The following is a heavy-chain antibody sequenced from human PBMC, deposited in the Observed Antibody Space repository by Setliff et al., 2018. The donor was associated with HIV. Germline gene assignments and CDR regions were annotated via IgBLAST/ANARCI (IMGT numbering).Heavy chain of an antibody. CDR3: VRGYCSSTTCYDDYYYMDV. V-gene: IGHV4-39*07. J-gene: IGHJ6*03. Sequence: PSETLSLTCTVSIGPFSSRHYWGWIRQSPGKGLEWIGSVSYSGTTYYNPSLRSRVTLSVDTSKNQFSLILSSVTAADTAVYYCVRGYCSSTTCYDDYYYMDVWGKGSTVTVSS. D-gene: IGHD2-2*01. CDR1: IGPFSSRHY. CDR2: VSYSGTT.